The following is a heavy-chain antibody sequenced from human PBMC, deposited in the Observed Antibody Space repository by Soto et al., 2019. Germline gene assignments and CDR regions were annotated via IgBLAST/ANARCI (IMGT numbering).Heavy chain of an antibody. CDR1: GFTFSNYA. V-gene: IGHV3-48*01. CDR2: IFSSTSI. CDR3: ARDIEYAFDI. Sequence: GGPLRLSCAGSGFTFSNYAMNWVRQAPGKGLEWVAHIFSSTSISYGDSVEGRFTISRDNAKDSLYLQMNSLRAEDTAVYYCARDIEYAFDIWGQGTMVTVSS. D-gene: IGHD1-26*01. J-gene: IGHJ3*02.